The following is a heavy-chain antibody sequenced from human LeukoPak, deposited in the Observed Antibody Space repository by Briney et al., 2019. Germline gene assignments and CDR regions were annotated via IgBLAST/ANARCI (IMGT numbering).Heavy chain of an antibody. D-gene: IGHD5-24*01. CDR1: GFTFSSYW. CDR2: INSDGSST. Sequence: GGSLRLSCAASGFTFSSYWMHWVRQAPGKGLVWVSRINSDGSSTSYADSVKGRFTISRDNAKNTLYLQMNSLRAEDTAVYYCARGFGSDGYNYPPAFDYWGQGTLVTVSS. J-gene: IGHJ4*02. CDR3: ARGFGSDGYNYPPAFDY. V-gene: IGHV3-74*01.